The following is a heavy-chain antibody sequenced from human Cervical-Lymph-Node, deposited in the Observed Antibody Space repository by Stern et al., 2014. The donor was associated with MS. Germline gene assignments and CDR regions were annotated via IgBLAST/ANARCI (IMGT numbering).Heavy chain of an antibody. CDR1: GDSFTTHW. D-gene: IGHD1-26*01. J-gene: IGHJ4*02. V-gene: IGHV5-51*01. Sequence: EVQLEESGAEVKKPGESLKISCKGSGDSFTTHWIGWVRQMPGKGLEWMGVIYPGDSNPKYSPSFQGQVTISADRSISTAYLQWSSLKASDTAMNSGTYFRWVDYWGQGTLVTVSS. CDR2: IYPGDSNP. CDR3: TYFRWVDY.